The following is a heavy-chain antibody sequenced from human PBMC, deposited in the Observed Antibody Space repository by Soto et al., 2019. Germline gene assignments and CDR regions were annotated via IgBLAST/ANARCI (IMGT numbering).Heavy chain of an antibody. V-gene: IGHV4-34*01. CDR2: INHSGST. D-gene: IGHD6-19*01. J-gene: IGHJ5*02. CDR1: GGSFSGYY. CDR3: ARSPGIAVARTNWFDP. Sequence: SETLSLTCAVYGGSFSGYYWSWIRQPPGKGLEWIGEINHSGSTNYNPSLKSRVTISVDTSKNQFSLKLSSVTAADTAVYYCARSPGIAVARTNWFDPWGQGTLVTVS.